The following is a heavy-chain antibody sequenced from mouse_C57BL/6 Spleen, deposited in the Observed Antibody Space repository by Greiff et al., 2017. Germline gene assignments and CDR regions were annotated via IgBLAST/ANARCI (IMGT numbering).Heavy chain of an antibody. CDR2: IYPGDGDT. Sequence: VQLQQSGPVLVKPGASVKISCKASGYAFSSSWMNWVKQRPGKGLEWIGRIYPGDGDTNYNGKFKGKATLTADKSSSTAYMQLSSLTSEDSAVYFCASYYGSSSFAYWGQGTLVTVSA. CDR3: ASYYGSSSFAY. D-gene: IGHD1-1*01. J-gene: IGHJ3*01. CDR1: GYAFSSSW. V-gene: IGHV1-82*01.